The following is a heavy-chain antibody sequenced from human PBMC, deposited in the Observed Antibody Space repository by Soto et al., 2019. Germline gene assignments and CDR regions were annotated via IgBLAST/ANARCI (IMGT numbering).Heavy chain of an antibody. D-gene: IGHD2-2*02. Sequence: DSVKVSCKASGYTFTTYAMHWVRQAPGQRLEWMGWINAGNGKTKYSQNFQGRVTITRDTSATTAYMELSSLRSEDTAVYYCARAGDDCSTTSCYMIDYWGQGHLVTLSS. J-gene: IGHJ4*02. V-gene: IGHV1-3*01. CDR1: GYTFTTYA. CDR3: ARAGDDCSTTSCYMIDY. CDR2: INAGNGKT.